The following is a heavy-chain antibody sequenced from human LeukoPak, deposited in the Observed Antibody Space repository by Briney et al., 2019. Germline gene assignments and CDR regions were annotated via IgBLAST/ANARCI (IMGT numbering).Heavy chain of an antibody. CDR1: GGSISSYY. J-gene: IGHJ3*02. CDR2: IYYSGST. CDR3: ARDYLAYYYDSSGYIDAFDI. Sequence: SETLSLTCTLSGGSISSYYWSWIRQPPGKGLEWIGHIYYSGSTNYNPSLKSRVTISVDTSKNQFSLKLSSVTAADTAVYYCARDYLAYYYDSSGYIDAFDIWGQGTMVTVSS. D-gene: IGHD3-22*01. V-gene: IGHV4-59*01.